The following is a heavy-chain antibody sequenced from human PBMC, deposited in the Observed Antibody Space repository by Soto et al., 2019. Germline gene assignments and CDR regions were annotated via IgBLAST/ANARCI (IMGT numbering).Heavy chain of an antibody. V-gene: IGHV3-9*01. J-gene: IGHJ3*02. CDR2: ISWNSGSI. D-gene: IGHD1-26*01. CDR3: AKDHAPLVGAKGAAFDI. CDR1: GFTFDDYA. Sequence: EVQLVESGGGLVQPGRSLRLSCAASGFTFDDYAMHWVRQAPGKGLEWVSGISWNSGSIGYAESVKGRFTISRDNAKNSLYLQMNSLRAEDTALYYCAKDHAPLVGAKGAAFDIWGQGTMVTVSS.